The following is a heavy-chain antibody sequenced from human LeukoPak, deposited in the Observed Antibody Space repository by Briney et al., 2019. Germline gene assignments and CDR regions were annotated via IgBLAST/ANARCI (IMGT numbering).Heavy chain of an antibody. Sequence: NPSEALSLTCAVSGGSISSGAYYWGWIRQPPGKGLEWIGSIYYSGTTYYNPSLKSRVTISVDTSKNQFSLNLRSVTAADTALYHCARRSDGRSFDPWGQGTLVTVSP. CDR3: ARRSDGRSFDP. CDR2: IYYSGTT. J-gene: IGHJ5*02. V-gene: IGHV4-39*01. CDR1: GGSISSGAYY. D-gene: IGHD2-15*01.